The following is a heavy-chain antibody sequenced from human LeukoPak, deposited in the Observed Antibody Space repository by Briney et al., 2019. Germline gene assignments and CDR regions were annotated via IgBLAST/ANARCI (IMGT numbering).Heavy chain of an antibody. CDR1: GFTFSSYA. J-gene: IGHJ4*02. Sequence: PGGSLRLSCAASGFTFSSYAMSWVRQAPGKGLEWVSAISGSGGSTYYADSVRGRFTISRDNSKNTLYLQMNSLRAEDTAVYYCAKDSSLHSLYGTFDYWGQGTLVTVSS. CDR2: ISGSGGST. D-gene: IGHD4-17*01. CDR3: AKDSSLHSLYGTFDY. V-gene: IGHV3-23*01.